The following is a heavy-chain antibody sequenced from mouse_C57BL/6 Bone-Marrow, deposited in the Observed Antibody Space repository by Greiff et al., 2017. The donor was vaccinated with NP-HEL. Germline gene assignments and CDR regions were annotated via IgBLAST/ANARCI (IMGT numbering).Heavy chain of an antibody. J-gene: IGHJ2*01. D-gene: IGHD4-1*01. CDR1: GFNIKDDY. V-gene: IGHV14-4*01. CDR3: TTFHWDYDY. Sequence: EVQLQQSGAELVRPGASVKLSCTASGFNIKDDYMHWVKQRPVQGLEWIGWIDPENGDTEYASKFQGKATITADTSSNTAYLQLSSLTSEDTAVYYCTTFHWDYDYWGQGTTLTVSS. CDR2: IDPENGDT.